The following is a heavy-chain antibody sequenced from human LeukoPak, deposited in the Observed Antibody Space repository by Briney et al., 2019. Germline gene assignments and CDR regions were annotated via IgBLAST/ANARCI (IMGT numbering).Heavy chain of an antibody. CDR1: GGSVSNNH. V-gene: IGHV4-59*02. Sequence: SETLSHTCTVSGGSVSNNHWSWIRQSTEKGLEWIGYAYDSGISNYNPSLESRVTLSVDTSKNQFSLRLTSVTAADTAVYFRARRAGTGTPVYFDYWGQGVLVTVSS. CDR3: ARRAGTGTPVYFDY. J-gene: IGHJ4*02. CDR2: AYDSGIS. D-gene: IGHD6-19*01.